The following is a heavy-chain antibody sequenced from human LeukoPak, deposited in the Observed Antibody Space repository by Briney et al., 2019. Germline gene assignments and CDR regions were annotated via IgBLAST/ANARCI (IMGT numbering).Heavy chain of an antibody. CDR3: ARGLGYCSGGSCYVGVYYYYTDV. CDR1: GGTFSSYA. J-gene: IGHJ6*03. CDR2: IIPIFGTA. D-gene: IGHD2-15*01. Sequence: SVKVSCKASGGTFSSYAISWVRQAPGQGLEWMGGIIPIFGTANYAQKFQGRVTITTDESTSTAYMELSSLRSEDTAVYYCARGLGYCSGGSCYVGVYYYYTDVWGKGTTVTVSS. V-gene: IGHV1-69*05.